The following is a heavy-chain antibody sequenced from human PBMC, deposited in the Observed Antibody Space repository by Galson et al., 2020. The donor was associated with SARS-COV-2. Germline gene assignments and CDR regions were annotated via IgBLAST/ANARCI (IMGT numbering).Heavy chain of an antibody. CDR2: ISSISSTI. V-gene: IGHV3-48*01. D-gene: IGHD3-22*01. CDR1: GFTFSSYS. CDR3: ARDLPQGGYYYYFDY. J-gene: IGHJ4*02. Sequence: GGSLRLSCALSGFTFSSYSMNWVRQAPGDGLEWVSYISSISSTIYYADSVKGRFTISRDNAKNSLYLQMNSLRAEDTAVYYCARDLPQGGYYYYFDYWGQGTLVTVSS.